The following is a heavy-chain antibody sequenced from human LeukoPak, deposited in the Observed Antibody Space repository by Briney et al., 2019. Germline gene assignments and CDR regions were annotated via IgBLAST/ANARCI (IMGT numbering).Heavy chain of an antibody. D-gene: IGHD4-17*01. CDR2: ISAYNGNT. CDR1: GYTFSSYG. Sequence: GASVKVSCKASGYTFSSYGVSWVRQAPGQGLEWMGWISAYNGNTNYAQKVQGRGTMTTDTSTSTAYMDLRSLRSDDTAVYYCARTIDYGDSEVLDYWGQGTLVTVSS. J-gene: IGHJ4*02. CDR3: ARTIDYGDSEVLDY. V-gene: IGHV1-18*01.